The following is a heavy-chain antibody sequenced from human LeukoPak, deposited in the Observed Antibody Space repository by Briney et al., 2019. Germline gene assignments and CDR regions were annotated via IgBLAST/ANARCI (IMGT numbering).Heavy chain of an antibody. CDR2: IYYREST. D-gene: IGHD5-12*01. CDR1: GGSISSYY. Sequence: PSETLSLTCTVSGGSISSYYWRWLRQPPGKGRVGIGYIYYRESTNYNPSRKSRVTISVDTSKNQFSLKLSAVTAADTAVEYCARARGGYPFDYWGQGTLVTVSS. CDR3: ARARGGYPFDY. V-gene: IGHV4-59*01. J-gene: IGHJ4*02.